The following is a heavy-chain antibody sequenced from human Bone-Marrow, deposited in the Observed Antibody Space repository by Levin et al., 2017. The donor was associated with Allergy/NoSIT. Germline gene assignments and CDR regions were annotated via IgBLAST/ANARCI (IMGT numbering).Heavy chain of an antibody. D-gene: IGHD3-10*01. CDR3: AKDRGTGPWYYFDY. J-gene: IGHJ4*02. CDR1: GFGFSSYA. Sequence: PGGSLRLSCAASGFGFSSYAMSWVRQAPGKGLEWVSSVTNRADRTYYADSVQGRFTISRDNPKNTLYLQMSSLSAEDTAVYYCAKDRGTGPWYYFDYWGQGTLVTVSS. V-gene: IGHV3-23*01. CDR2: VTNRADRT.